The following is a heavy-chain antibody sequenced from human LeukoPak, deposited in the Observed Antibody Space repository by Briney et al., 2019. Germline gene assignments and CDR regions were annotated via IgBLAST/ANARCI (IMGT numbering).Heavy chain of an antibody. D-gene: IGHD4-17*01. J-gene: IGHJ6*03. CDR1: GGSISSYY. CDR2: IYYSGST. V-gene: IGHV4-59*01. Sequence: PSETLSLTCTVSGGSISSYYWSWIRRPPGKGLEWIGYIYYSGSTNYNPSLKSRVTISVDTSKNQFSLKLSSVTAADTAVYYCARAGYGYGDYYYYYYMDVWGKGTTVTVSS. CDR3: ARAGYGYGDYYYYYYMDV.